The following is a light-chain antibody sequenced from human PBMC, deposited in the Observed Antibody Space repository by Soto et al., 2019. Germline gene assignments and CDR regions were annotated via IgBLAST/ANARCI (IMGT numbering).Light chain of an antibody. CDR3: QQSYSILWT. CDR2: DAS. J-gene: IGKJ1*01. V-gene: IGKV1-5*01. CDR1: QSIGSW. Sequence: DIQMTQSPSTLSASVGDRVTITCRASQSIGSWLAWYQQISGRAPNLLIYDASSLQSGVPSRFSGSGSGTEFTLTISSLQPDDFATYYCQQSYSILWTFGQGTKVDIK.